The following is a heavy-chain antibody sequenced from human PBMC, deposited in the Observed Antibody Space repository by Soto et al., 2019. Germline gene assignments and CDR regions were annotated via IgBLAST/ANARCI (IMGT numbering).Heavy chain of an antibody. CDR1: GFMFSNHG. CDR2: IWSDGNNR. Sequence: QVQLVESGGGVVQPGRSLRLSCAASGFMFSNHGMHWVRQAPGKGLEWVAVIWSDGNNRYYADSVKGRFTISRDNSKNTVYLQMNSLRAEDTAVYYCVRGDNWKYEASDYWGQGTLVTVSS. CDR3: VRGDNWKYEASDY. V-gene: IGHV3-33*01. D-gene: IGHD1-1*01. J-gene: IGHJ4*02.